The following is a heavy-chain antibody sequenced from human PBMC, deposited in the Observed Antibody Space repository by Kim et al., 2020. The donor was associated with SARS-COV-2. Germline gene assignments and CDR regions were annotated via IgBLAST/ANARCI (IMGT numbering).Heavy chain of an antibody. CDR2: ISYDGSNK. CDR1: GFTFSSYA. CDR3: ASQVVPAAPDSCYFDY. D-gene: IGHD2-2*01. V-gene: IGHV3-30-3*01. Sequence: GGSLRLSCAASGFTFSSYAMHWVRQAPGKGLEWVAVISYDGSNKYYAYSVKGRFTISRDNSKNTLYLQMNSLRDEDTAVYYCASQVVPAAPDSCYFDYWGQGTLVTVSS. J-gene: IGHJ4*02.